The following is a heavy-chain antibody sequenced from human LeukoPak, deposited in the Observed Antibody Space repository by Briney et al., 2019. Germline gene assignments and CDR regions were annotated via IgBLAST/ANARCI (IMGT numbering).Heavy chain of an antibody. Sequence: SEALSLTCTVSGGSISSGSYYWSWIRQPAGKGLEWIGRIYTSGSTNYNPSLKSRVTITLDTSKNQFSLKLSSVTAADTAVYYCANSIDFDYGDYYFDYWGQGALVTISS. J-gene: IGHJ4*02. V-gene: IGHV4-61*02. D-gene: IGHD4-17*01. CDR2: IYTSGST. CDR1: GGSISSGSYY. CDR3: ANSIDFDYGDYYFDY.